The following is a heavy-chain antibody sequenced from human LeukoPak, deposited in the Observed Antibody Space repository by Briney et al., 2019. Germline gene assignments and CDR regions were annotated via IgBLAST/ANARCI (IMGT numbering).Heavy chain of an antibody. CDR1: GFTFSSYW. D-gene: IGHD4-23*01. CDR3: AREWNGGNSEGYYFDY. J-gene: IGHJ4*02. Sequence: GGSLRLSCAASGFTFSSYWMSCVRQAPGKGLEWVANIKQDGSEKYYVDSVKGRFTISRDNAKNSLYLQMNSLRAEDTAVYYCAREWNGGNSEGYYFDYWGQGTLVTVSS. V-gene: IGHV3-7*01. CDR2: IKQDGSEK.